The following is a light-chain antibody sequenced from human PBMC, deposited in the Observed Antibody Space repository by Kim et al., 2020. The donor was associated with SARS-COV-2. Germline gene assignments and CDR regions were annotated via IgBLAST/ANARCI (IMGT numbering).Light chain of an antibody. CDR1: QSGSGSY. J-gene: IGKJ4*01. V-gene: IGKV3-20*01. CDR3: QQYGSSPAS. Sequence: PGERATPSCRASQSGSGSYFAWYQQGPGQAPRLLVYGASNRATGIPDRFSGSGSGTDFTLTISRLEPEDFAVYYCQQYGSSPASFGGGTKVDIK. CDR2: GAS.